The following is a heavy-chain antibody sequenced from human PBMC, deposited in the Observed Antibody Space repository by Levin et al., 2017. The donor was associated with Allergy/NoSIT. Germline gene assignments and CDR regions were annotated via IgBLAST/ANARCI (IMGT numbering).Heavy chain of an antibody. J-gene: IGHJ5*02. Sequence: SETLSLTCTVSGGSISSYYWSWIRQPPGKGLEWIGYIYYSGSTNYNPSLKSRVTISVDTSKNQFSLKLSSVTAADTAVYYCARAEVAASLLWFDPWGQGTLVTVSS. CDR1: GGSISSYY. CDR2: IYYSGST. D-gene: IGHD2-15*01. V-gene: IGHV4-59*01. CDR3: ARAEVAASLLWFDP.